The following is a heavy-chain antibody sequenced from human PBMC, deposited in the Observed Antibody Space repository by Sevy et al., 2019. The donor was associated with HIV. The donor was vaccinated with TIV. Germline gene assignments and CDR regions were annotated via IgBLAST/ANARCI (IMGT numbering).Heavy chain of an antibody. V-gene: IGHV3-30-3*01. CDR1: GFTFNAFS. CDR3: ALERLSSNVAEYFQN. Sequence: GGSLRLSCAASGFTFNAFSMHWVRQAPGKGLEWVATISLDGGNQHYADSVRGRFTISRDNSQNALFLQMKSLRPDDTALYYCALERLSSNVAEYFQNWGQGALVTVSS. D-gene: IGHD1-1*01. CDR2: ISLDGGNQ. J-gene: IGHJ1*01.